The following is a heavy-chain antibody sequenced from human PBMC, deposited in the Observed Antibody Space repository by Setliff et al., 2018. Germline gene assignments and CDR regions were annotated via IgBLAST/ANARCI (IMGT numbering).Heavy chain of an antibody. D-gene: IGHD6-19*01. J-gene: IGHJ6*02. CDR2: ISAYNGNT. V-gene: IGHV1-18*01. CDR1: GYTFTSYG. CDR3: ARRGIAVAGYYYYGMDV. Sequence: ASVKVSCKASGYTFTSYGISWVRQAPGQGLEWMGWISAYNGNTNYAQKLQGRVTMTTATSTSTASMELRSLRSDDTAVYYCARRGIAVAGYYYYGMDVWGQGTTVTVSS.